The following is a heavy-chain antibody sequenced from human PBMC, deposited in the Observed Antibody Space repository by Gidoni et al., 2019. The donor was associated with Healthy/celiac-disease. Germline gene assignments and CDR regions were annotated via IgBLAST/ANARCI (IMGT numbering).Heavy chain of an antibody. V-gene: IGHV5-51*01. CDR1: DYSFTSYW. CDR2: IYPGDSDT. CDR3: AGLAAGGRPPMHYYDYCGMDV. Sequence: EVQLVQPGAEVKNPGESLNISCKGSDYSFTSYWTGWGRQMLGTGLEGVGTIYPGDSDTRYSPSFHGQVTISAEKSIRPAYLQWSSLKASDTAMYYCAGLAAGGRPPMHYYDYCGMDVWGQGTTVTVSS. J-gene: IGHJ6*02. D-gene: IGHD6-13*01.